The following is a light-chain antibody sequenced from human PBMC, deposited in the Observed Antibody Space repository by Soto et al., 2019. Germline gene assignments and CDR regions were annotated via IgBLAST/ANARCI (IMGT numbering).Light chain of an antibody. CDR1: QRIGTF. Sequence: DIQMTQSPSSLSASVGDRVTITCQASQRIGTFVNWYQQRQGRAPKLLIYSASTLQSGVPSRFSAGGSGTDFTLTITSLQPEDSTTYYCQLSNNVWTFGQGTKVDIK. CDR3: QLSNNVWT. J-gene: IGKJ1*01. CDR2: SAS. V-gene: IGKV1-39*01.